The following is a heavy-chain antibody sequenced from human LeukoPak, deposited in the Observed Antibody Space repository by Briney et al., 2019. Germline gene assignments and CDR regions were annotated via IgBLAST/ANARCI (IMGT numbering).Heavy chain of an antibody. J-gene: IGHJ4*02. CDR1: GGSFSGYY. Sequence: SETQSLTCAVYGGSFSGYYWSWIRQPPGKGLEWIGEINHSGSTNYNPSLKSRVTISVDTSKNQFSLKLSSVTAADTAVYYCARDSQGSDYWGQGTLVTVSS. CDR3: ARDSQGSDY. V-gene: IGHV4-34*01. CDR2: INHSGST.